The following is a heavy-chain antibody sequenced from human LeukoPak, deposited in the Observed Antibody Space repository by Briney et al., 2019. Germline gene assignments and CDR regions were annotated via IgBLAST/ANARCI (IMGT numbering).Heavy chain of an antibody. CDR2: ISESGDAA. D-gene: IGHD6-19*01. CDR3: ARDGEQQWLVPGYYFDY. Sequence: PGGSLRLSCEASKFTFSSHAMSWVRQGPGKGLEWVSVISESGDAAYYADPVKGRFTISRDNSKNTLYLQMSSLRAEDTAVYYCARDGEQQWLVPGYYFDYWGQGTLVTVSS. CDR1: KFTFSSHA. V-gene: IGHV3-23*01. J-gene: IGHJ4*02.